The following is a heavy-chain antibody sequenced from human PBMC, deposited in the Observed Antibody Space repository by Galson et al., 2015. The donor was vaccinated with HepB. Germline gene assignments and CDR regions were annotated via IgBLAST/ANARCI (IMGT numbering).Heavy chain of an antibody. Sequence: ETLSLTCGVYGESLSGFFWSWIRQPPGKDLEWIGQIFHTGRTTYNPSLNSRVTMSVDTSKNQVSLTLNSVTAADTALYYCARVHPLAFGELSVPYWFDPWGQGALVTVSS. CDR2: IFHTGRT. V-gene: IGHV4-34*12. CDR1: GESLSGFF. J-gene: IGHJ5*02. D-gene: IGHD3-10*01. CDR3: ARVHPLAFGELSVPYWFDP.